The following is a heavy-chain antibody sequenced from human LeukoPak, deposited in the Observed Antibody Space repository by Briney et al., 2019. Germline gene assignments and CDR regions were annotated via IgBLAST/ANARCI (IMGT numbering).Heavy chain of an antibody. Sequence: SETLSLTCTVSGDSISSSYWSWIRQPPGKGLEWIGYVYYTGSSYYNPSLKSRVTISVDTSKNQFSLKLSSVTAADTAVYYCARRIRSITMIVVVITPYFDYWGQGTLVTVSS. V-gene: IGHV4-59*12. CDR3: ARRIRSITMIVVVITPYFDY. CDR1: GDSISSSY. D-gene: IGHD3-22*01. J-gene: IGHJ4*02. CDR2: VYYTGSS.